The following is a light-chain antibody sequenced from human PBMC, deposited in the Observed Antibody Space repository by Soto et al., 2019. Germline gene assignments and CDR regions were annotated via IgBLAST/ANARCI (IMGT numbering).Light chain of an antibody. CDR1: SSNIGNNY. V-gene: IGLV1-51*02. CDR2: ENN. J-gene: IGLJ1*01. Sequence: QSVLTQPPSVSAAPGQKVTISCSGSSSNIGNNYVSWYQQLPGTAPKLLIYENNKRPSGIPDRFSGSKSGTSATLGITGLQTGDEADYDCGTWDSSLSAHYVFGTGTKVTVL. CDR3: GTWDSSLSAHYV.